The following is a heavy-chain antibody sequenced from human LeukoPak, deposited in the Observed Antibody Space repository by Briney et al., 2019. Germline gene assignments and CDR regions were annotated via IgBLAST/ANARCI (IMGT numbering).Heavy chain of an antibody. CDR3: ARLSSYGFHSAFDI. J-gene: IGHJ3*02. CDR1: GGSISSYY. V-gene: IGHV4-59*01. CDR2: IYYSGST. D-gene: IGHD5-18*01. Sequence: SETLSLTCTVSGGSISSYYWSWIRQPPGKGLGWIGYIYYSGSTNYNPSLKSRVTISVDTSKNQFSLKLSSVTAADTAVYYCARLSSYGFHSAFDIWGQGTMVTVSS.